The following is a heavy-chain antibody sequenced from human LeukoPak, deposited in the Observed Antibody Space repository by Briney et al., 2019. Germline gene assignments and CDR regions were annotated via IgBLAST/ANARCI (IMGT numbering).Heavy chain of an antibody. CDR3: ARMARYFDSSSKPNWFDP. CDR1: GGSISGSTYY. Sequence: SETLSLTCTVSGGSISGSTYYWGWIRQPPGKGLEWIGSIYYSGSASYNPSLKSRVTISVDTSKNQFSLNLNSVTAADTAVYYCARMARYFDSSSKPNWFDPWGQGTLVTVSS. V-gene: IGHV4-39*01. CDR2: IYYSGSA. D-gene: IGHD3-9*01. J-gene: IGHJ5*02.